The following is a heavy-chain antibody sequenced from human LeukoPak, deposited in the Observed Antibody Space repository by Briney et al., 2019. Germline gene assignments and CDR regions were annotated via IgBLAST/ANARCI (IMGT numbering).Heavy chain of an antibody. CDR2: ISSSRRTI. V-gene: IGHV3-48*02. D-gene: IGHD6-19*01. CDR1: GVTFSSYS. CDR3: LGSGWSPHAYDY. Sequence: GGALRLSCAASGVTFSSYSMNWGREAPGKGLGWVSYISSSRRTIYYADSVKGRFTIPRDNHTNSLYLQMNSLRDEDTAVYYCLGSGWSPHAYDYWGQGTLVTVSS. J-gene: IGHJ4*02.